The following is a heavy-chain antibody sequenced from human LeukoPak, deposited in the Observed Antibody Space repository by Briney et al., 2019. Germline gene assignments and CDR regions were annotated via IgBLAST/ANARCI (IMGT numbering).Heavy chain of an antibody. Sequence: SETLSLTYTVSGGSINYYYWSRIRQPPRKGLEWIGYVYYTGNTNYNPSLKSQVTMSVDTSKNQFSLKLSSVTAADTAIYYCARLGSYFDYWGQGTLVTVSS. CDR2: VYYTGNT. J-gene: IGHJ4*02. CDR1: GGSINYYY. D-gene: IGHD1-26*01. V-gene: IGHV4-59*01. CDR3: ARLGSYFDY.